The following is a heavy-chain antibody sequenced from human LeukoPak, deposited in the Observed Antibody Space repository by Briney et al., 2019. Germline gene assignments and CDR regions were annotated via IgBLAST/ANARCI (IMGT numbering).Heavy chain of an antibody. J-gene: IGHJ6*02. D-gene: IGHD1-26*01. CDR1: GSTFTSYY. CDR3: ARVSTVVQYYYYYYGMDV. V-gene: IGHV1-46*01. Sequence: GASVKVSCKASGSTFTSYYMHWVRQAPGQGLEWMGIINPSGGSTSYAQKFQGRVTMTRDTSTSTVYMELSSLRSEDTAVYYCARVSTVVQYYYYYYGMDVWGQGTTVTVSS. CDR2: INPSGGST.